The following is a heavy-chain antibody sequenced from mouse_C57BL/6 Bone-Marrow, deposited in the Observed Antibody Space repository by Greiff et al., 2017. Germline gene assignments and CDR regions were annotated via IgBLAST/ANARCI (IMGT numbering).Heavy chain of an antibody. CDR2: IYPGNSDT. D-gene: IGHD2-2*01. Sequence: SGTVLARPGASVKMSCKTSGYTFTSYWMHWVKQRPGQGLEWIGAIYPGNSDTSYNQKFKGKAKLTAVTSASTAYMELSSLTNEDSAVXYSTRCGYDPYWYFDVWGTGTTVTVSS. V-gene: IGHV1-5*01. CDR3: TRCGYDPYWYFDV. J-gene: IGHJ1*03. CDR1: GYTFTSYW.